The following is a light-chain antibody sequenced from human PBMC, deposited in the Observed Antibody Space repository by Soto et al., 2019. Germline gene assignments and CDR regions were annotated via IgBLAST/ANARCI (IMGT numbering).Light chain of an antibody. V-gene: IGKV4-1*01. CDR1: QLVLYNSNNKNY. CDR3: QQYYSSPRT. J-gene: IGKJ1*01. CDR2: WAS. Sequence: DIVMTQSPDSLAVSLGERATINCKSSQLVLYNSNNKNYVSWYQQKPGQPPRLLIYWASTRESGVPDRFSGSGSGTDFTLSITSLQAEDVAVYYCQQYYSSPRTFGQGTKVDIK.